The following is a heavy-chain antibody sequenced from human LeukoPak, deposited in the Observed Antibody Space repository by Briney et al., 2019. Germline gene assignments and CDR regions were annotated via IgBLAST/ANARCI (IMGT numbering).Heavy chain of an antibody. J-gene: IGHJ4*02. Sequence: PGGSLRLSCAASGFTVSSNYMSWVRQAPGKGLEWVSVIYSGGSTYYADSVKGRFTISRDNSKNTLYLQMNSLRAEDTAVYYCARDHTSLSGYDYPDYWGQGTLVTVSS. CDR3: ARDHTSLSGYDYPDY. CDR1: GFTVSSNY. CDR2: IYSGGST. V-gene: IGHV3-53*01. D-gene: IGHD5-12*01.